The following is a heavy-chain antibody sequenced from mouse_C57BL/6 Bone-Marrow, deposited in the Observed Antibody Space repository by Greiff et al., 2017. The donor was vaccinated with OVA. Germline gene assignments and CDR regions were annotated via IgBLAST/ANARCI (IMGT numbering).Heavy chain of an antibody. CDR3: TYYGSSPGWFAY. Sequence: EVKVVESGAELVRPGASVKLSCTASGFNIKDDYMHWVKQRPEQGLEWIGWIDPENGDTEYASKFQGKATITADTSSNTAYLQLSSLTSEDTAVYYCTYYGSSPGWFAYWGQGTLVTVSA. J-gene: IGHJ3*01. D-gene: IGHD1-1*01. CDR1: GFNIKDDY. CDR2: IDPENGDT. V-gene: IGHV14-4*01.